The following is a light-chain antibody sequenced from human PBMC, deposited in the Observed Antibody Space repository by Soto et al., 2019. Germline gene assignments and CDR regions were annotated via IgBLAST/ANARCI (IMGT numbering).Light chain of an antibody. CDR2: DAS. J-gene: IGKJ1*01. V-gene: IGKV1-5*01. CDR1: QSISSW. CDR3: QQYDVYSPWM. Sequence: DIQMTQSPSTLSASVVDRVTITCLASQSISSWLAWYQQKPGKAPKLLIYDASSLESGVPSRFSGSGSGTEFTLTISSLQPDDSATYYCQQYDVYSPWMFGQGTKVDIK.